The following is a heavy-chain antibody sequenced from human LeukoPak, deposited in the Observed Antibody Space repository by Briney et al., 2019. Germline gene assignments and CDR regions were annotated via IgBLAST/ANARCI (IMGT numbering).Heavy chain of an antibody. CDR1: GGSISSSSYY. Sequence: SETLSLTCTVSGGSISSSSYYWGWIRQPPGKGLEWIGSIYYSGSTYYNPSLKSRVTISVDTSKNQFSLKLSSVTAADTAVYYCARPRGDGVPDWYFDLWGRGTLVAVSS. D-gene: IGHD3-10*01. J-gene: IGHJ2*01. CDR3: ARPRGDGVPDWYFDL. CDR2: IYYSGST. V-gene: IGHV4-39*01.